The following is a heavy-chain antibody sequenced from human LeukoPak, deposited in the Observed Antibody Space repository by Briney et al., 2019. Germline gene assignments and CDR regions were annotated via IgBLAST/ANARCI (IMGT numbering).Heavy chain of an antibody. Sequence: PGGSLRLSCAVSGFTFSSYAVSWVRQAPGKGLEWVSAISGSGGSTYYADSVKGRFTISRDNSKNTLYLQMNSLRAEDTAVYYCATQSSAWYTPFDYWGQGTLVTVSS. V-gene: IGHV3-23*01. CDR3: ATQSSAWYTPFDY. CDR1: GFTFSSYA. D-gene: IGHD6-19*01. J-gene: IGHJ4*02. CDR2: ISGSGGST.